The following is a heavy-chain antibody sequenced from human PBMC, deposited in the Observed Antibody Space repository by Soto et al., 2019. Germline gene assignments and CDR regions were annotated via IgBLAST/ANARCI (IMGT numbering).Heavy chain of an antibody. D-gene: IGHD3-22*01. CDR1: GYTFTSYG. Sequence: ASVKVSCKASGYTFTSYGISWVRQAPGQGLEWMGWISAYNGNTNYAQKLQGRVTMTTDTSTSTAYMELRSLRSDDTAVYYCARESTYYCYSSGCRVYNYWGQGTLVPVS. CDR3: ARESTYYCYSSGCRVYNY. V-gene: IGHV1-18*01. CDR2: ISAYNGNT. J-gene: IGHJ4*02.